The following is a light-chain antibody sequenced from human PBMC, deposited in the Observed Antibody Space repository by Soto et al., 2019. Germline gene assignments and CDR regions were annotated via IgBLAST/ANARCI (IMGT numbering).Light chain of an antibody. CDR2: GVS. CDR1: QSISSW. Sequence: DIQMTHSPSTLSASVLYIVTITFRASQSISSWLAWYQQKPGKAPKLLIYGVSSLESGVPSRFSGSGSGTEFTLTISSLQPDDFAIYYCQKYNSYSEEFGQGTKVDIK. CDR3: QKYNSYSEE. J-gene: IGKJ1*01. V-gene: IGKV1-5*01.